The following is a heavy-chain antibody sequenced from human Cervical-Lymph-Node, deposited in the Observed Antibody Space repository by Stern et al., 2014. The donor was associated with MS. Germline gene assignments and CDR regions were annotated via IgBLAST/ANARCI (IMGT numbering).Heavy chain of an antibody. CDR3: ATRRGCSGGSCSSRSLDY. V-gene: IGHV1-2*06. Sequence: VQLVESGADVKKPGASVTVSCKASGYTFTAYNMHWLRQAPGQALEWMGRINPKSGVTNYAQKFQDRVTMTRDTSISTVYMELSRLRSNDTAMYYCATRRGCSGGSCSSRSLDYWGQGTLVTVSS. D-gene: IGHD2-15*01. CDR1: GYTFTAYN. J-gene: IGHJ4*02. CDR2: INPKSGVT.